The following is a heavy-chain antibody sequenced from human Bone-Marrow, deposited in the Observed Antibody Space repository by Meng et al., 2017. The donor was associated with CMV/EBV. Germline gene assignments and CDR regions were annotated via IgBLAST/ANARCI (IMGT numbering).Heavy chain of an antibody. J-gene: IGHJ6*02. CDR2: IHPHRGDT. Sequence: ASVKVSCKASGYTFTAHYFHWVRQAPGQGLEWMGWIHPHRGDTNYAQQFQGRVTLTRDTSINTGYMELTSLRSEDTAVYYCARGAGRYCSSITCSGYYYGMDVCGQGTTVTVSS. D-gene: IGHD2-2*01. CDR1: GYTFTAHY. CDR3: ARGAGRYCSSITCSGYYYGMDV. V-gene: IGHV1-2*02.